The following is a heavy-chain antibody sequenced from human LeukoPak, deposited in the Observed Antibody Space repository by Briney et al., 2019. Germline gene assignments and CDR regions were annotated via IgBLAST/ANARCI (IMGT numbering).Heavy chain of an antibody. Sequence: GGSLRLSCAASGFTFSYYGMHWVRQAPGKGLEWVAAISDDGSNEYYADSVKGRFTISRVNSKNTLYLQMNSLRAEDTAVYYCAKDLWFGEFLHYWGQGTLVTVSS. D-gene: IGHD3-10*01. V-gene: IGHV3-30*18. CDR2: ISDDGSNE. J-gene: IGHJ4*02. CDR3: AKDLWFGEFLHY. CDR1: GFTFSYYG.